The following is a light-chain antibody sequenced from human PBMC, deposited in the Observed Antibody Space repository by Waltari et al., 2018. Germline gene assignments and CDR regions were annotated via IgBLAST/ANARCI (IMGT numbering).Light chain of an antibody. J-gene: IGLJ2*01. CDR2: YDS. Sequence: SYVLTQPPSVSVAPGKTARISCGGHNIGNKNVHWYQQKPGQAPVVVIYYDSDRPSGIPERFSGSNSGNTATLTISRVEAGDEADYYCQVWDGSSDSVVFGGGTQLTVL. CDR3: QVWDGSSDSVV. CDR1: NIGNKN. V-gene: IGLV3-21*04.